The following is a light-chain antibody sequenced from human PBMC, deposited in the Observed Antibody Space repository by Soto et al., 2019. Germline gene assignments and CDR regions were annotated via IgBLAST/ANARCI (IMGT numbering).Light chain of an antibody. CDR1: QSVSSK. J-gene: IGKJ5*01. Sequence: IVLTQSPATLSLSPGERATLSCRASQSVSSKLAWYQQIPGRAPRLLLYGASTRASGIPARFSASGSGTEFTLPISSLQSEDFAVYYGQQFKYWPPITFGQGTRLENK. CDR2: GAS. CDR3: QQFKYWPPIT. V-gene: IGKV3-15*01.